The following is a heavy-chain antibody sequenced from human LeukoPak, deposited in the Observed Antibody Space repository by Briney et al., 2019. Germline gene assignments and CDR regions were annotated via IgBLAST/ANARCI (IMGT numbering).Heavy chain of an antibody. V-gene: IGHV3-53*01. Sequence: PGGSLRLSWAASGFSVSLNYMNWVRQAPGKGLEWVSILYSGSDTYYADSVKGRFTISRDSSKNMLFLHMNSLRAEDTAVYYCARVGDHFHWYLDLWGRGTLVTVSS. CDR2: LYSGSDT. D-gene: IGHD3-3*02. CDR1: GFSVSLNY. CDR3: ARVGDHFHWYLDL. J-gene: IGHJ2*01.